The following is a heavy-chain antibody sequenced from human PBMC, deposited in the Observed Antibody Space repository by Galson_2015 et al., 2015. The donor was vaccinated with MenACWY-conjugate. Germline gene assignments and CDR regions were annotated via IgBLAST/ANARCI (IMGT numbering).Heavy chain of an antibody. J-gene: IGHJ4*02. V-gene: IGHV1-69*06. CDR3: AREGKANDYGGNSADY. D-gene: IGHD4-23*01. CDR1: GGTFSSYA. CDR2: ITPMFGTA. Sequence: SVKVSCKALGGTFSSYAFNWVRQAAGQGLEWMGGITPMFGTANYAQKLQGRVTITADKSTSTVYMELSSLRSEDTAVYYCAREGKANDYGGNSADYWGQGTPVTVSS.